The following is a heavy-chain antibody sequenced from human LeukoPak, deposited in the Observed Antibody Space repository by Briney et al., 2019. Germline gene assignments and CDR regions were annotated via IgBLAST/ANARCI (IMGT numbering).Heavy chain of an antibody. CDR2: IIPIFGTA. CDR1: GGTFSSYA. D-gene: IGHD3-9*01. CDR3: ARQGSYDILTGYYLELDY. Sequence: SVKVSCKASGGTFSSYAISWVRQAPGQGLEWMGGIIPIFGTANYAQKFQGRVTITADESTSTAYMELSSLRSEDTAVYYCARQGSYDILTGYYLELDYWGQGTLVTVSS. J-gene: IGHJ4*02. V-gene: IGHV1-69*13.